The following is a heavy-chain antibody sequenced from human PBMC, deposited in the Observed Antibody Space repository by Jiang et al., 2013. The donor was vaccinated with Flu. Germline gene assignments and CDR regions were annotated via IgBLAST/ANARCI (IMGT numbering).Heavy chain of an antibody. Sequence: PGLVKPSETLSLTCTVSGGSISRYYWGWMRQPPGKGLEWFGSIHNSGSTNYNPSLKSRVSISVDTSKNQFSLKLSSVTAADTAVYYCARHGPLIGDLRYFDYWGQGTLVTVSS. D-gene: IGHD7-27*01. CDR1: GGSISRYY. CDR3: ARHGPLIGDLRYFDY. J-gene: IGHJ4*02. CDR2: IHNSGST. V-gene: IGHV4-59*08.